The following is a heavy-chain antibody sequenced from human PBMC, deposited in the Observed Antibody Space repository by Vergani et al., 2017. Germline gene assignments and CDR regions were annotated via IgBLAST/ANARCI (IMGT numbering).Heavy chain of an antibody. CDR3: ASGGYYSGSYFDY. Sequence: EVQLVESGGGLVQPGGSLRLSCAASGFTVSSNYMSWVRQAPGKGLEWVSVIYSGGSTYYADSVKGRFTISRDNSKNTLYLQMNSLRAEDTAVYYWASGGYYSGSYFDYWGQGTLVTVSS. V-gene: IGHV3-66*02. D-gene: IGHD3-3*01. CDR1: GFTVSSNY. CDR2: IYSGGST. J-gene: IGHJ4*02.